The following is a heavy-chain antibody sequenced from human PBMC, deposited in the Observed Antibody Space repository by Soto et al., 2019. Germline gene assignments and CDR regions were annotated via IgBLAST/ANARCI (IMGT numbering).Heavy chain of an antibody. CDR1: GFTFSSYG. J-gene: IGHJ4*02. Sequence: GGSLRLSCAASGFTFSSYGMHWVRQAPGKGLEWVAVISYDGSNKYYADSVKGRFTISRDNSKNTLYLQMNSLRAEDTAVYYCAKDAIDYYDSSGYHFDYWGQGTLVTVSS. CDR3: AKDAIDYYDSSGYHFDY. CDR2: ISYDGSNK. V-gene: IGHV3-30*18. D-gene: IGHD3-22*01.